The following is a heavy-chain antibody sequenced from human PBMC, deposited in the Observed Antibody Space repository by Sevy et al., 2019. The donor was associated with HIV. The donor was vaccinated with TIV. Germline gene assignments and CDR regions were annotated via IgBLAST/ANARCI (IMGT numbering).Heavy chain of an antibody. Sequence: GGSLRLSCAASGFTFSNYAMSWVRQAPGKGLEWVSTFSSSGLSTFIGSAGTTYYTDSVKGRFTISRDNSKNTLYLQMNSLRDEDTAVYYCARDISGSSSGPDHEYYYYYYGMDVWGQGTTVTVSS. V-gene: IGHV3-23*01. D-gene: IGHD6-6*01. CDR2: FSSSGLSTFIGSAGTT. CDR1: GFTFSNYA. J-gene: IGHJ6*02. CDR3: ARDISGSSSGPDHEYYYYYYGMDV.